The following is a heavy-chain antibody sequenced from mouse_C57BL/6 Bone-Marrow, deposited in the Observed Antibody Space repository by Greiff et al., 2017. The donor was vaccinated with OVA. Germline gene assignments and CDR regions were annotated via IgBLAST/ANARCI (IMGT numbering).Heavy chain of an antibody. CDR2: IHPNSGST. J-gene: IGHJ1*03. V-gene: IGHV1-64*01. CDR1: GYTFTSYW. D-gene: IGHD1-1*01. Sequence: VQLQQPGAELVKPGASVKLSCKASGYTFTSYWMHWVKQRPGQGLEWIGMIHPNSGSTNYNEKFKSKATLTVDKSSSTAYMQLSSLTSEDSAVYYCARRVYYYGSSPWYFDVWGTGTTVTVSS. CDR3: ARRVYYYGSSPWYFDV.